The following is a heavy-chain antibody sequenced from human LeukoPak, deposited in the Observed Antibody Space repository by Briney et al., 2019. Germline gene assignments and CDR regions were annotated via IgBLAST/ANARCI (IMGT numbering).Heavy chain of an antibody. CDR1: GFTFSSYE. CDR3: ARDNYDTGGYYFN. CDR2: ISSGGDTT. V-gene: IGHV3-48*03. Sequence: GGSLRLSCAASGFTFSSYEMNWVRQAPGKGLDWVSYISSGGDTTYYADSVKGRFTISRDNAKNSLYLQMNSLRAEDTAVYYCARDNYDTGGYYFNWGQGTLVTVSS. J-gene: IGHJ4*02. D-gene: IGHD3-22*01.